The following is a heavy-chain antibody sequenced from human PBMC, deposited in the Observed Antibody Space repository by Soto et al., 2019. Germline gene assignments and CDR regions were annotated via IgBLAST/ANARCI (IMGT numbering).Heavy chain of an antibody. Sequence: PGGSLRLSCAASGFTFSDHYMDWVRQAPGKGLEWVGRIRNKANSYTTEYAASVKGRFNISRDDSKNSLFLQMNSLKTADTAVYSCAQSYTYGPIQYWGQGTLVNV. V-gene: IGHV3-72*01. CDR1: GFTFSDHY. CDR2: IRNKANSYTT. J-gene: IGHJ4*02. D-gene: IGHD5-18*01. CDR3: AQSYTYGPIQY.